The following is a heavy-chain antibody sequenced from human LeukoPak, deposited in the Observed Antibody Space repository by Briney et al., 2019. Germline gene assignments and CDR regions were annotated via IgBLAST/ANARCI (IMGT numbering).Heavy chain of an antibody. CDR1: GYTFTNYD. V-gene: IGHV1-8*01. CDR3: ARAHNSGSEDY. Sequence: ASVKVSCKASGYTFTNYDINWVRQATGQGLEWMGWMNPNSGNTGYAQKFQGSVTITRNTSISTAYMELSSLRSEDTAVYYCARAHNSGSEDYWGQGTLVTVSS. J-gene: IGHJ4*02. CDR2: MNPNSGNT. D-gene: IGHD1-26*01.